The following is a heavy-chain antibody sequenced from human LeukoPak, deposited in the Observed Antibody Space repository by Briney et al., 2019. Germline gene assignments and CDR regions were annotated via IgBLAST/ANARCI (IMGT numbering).Heavy chain of an antibody. CDR2: IYSDGST. D-gene: IGHD6-19*01. Sequence: GGSLRLSCAASGFTVSSNYMSWVRQAPGKGLEWVSVIYSDGSTYYADSVKGRFTISRDNSKNTLYLQMNSLRAEDTAVYYCARGRSGWGFDCWGQGTLVTVSS. J-gene: IGHJ4*02. CDR3: ARGRSGWGFDC. CDR1: GFTVSSNY. V-gene: IGHV3-53*01.